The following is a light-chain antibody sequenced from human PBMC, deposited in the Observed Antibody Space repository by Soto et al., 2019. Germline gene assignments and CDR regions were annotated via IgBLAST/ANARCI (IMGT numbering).Light chain of an antibody. V-gene: IGKV3-20*01. CDR1: QSVSSNY. CDR3: QQYGRSPMFT. J-gene: IGKJ2*01. CDR2: GAS. Sequence: EIVLTQSPGTLSLSPGERATLSCRASQSVSSNYIAGYQQKPGQAPRLLIYGASREAAGIPDRFSGSGSGTYFTLTISRLEPEDFAVYFCQQYGRSPMFTFGQGTKVEL.